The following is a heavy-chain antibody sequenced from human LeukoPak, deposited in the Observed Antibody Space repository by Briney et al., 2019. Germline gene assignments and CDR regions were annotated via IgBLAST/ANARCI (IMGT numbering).Heavy chain of an antibody. CDR2: IYYSGST. V-gene: IGHV4-59*08. CDR1: GGSISSYY. J-gene: IGHJ4*02. Sequence: SETLSLTCTVSGGSISSYYWSWIRQPPGKGLEWIGYIYYSGSTNYNPSLKSRVTISVDTSKNQFSLKLSSVTAADTAVYYCAASPGVILNTFDYWGQGTLVTVSS. CDR3: AASPGVILNTFDY. D-gene: IGHD3-16*01.